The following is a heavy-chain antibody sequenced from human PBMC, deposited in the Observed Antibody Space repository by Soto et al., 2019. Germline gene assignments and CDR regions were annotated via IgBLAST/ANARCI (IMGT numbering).Heavy chain of an antibody. CDR2: ISAYNANA. J-gene: IGHJ4*02. CDR3: ARENSHFVY. V-gene: IGHV1-18*01. Sequence: QIQLLQSGAEVKKPGASVKVTCKASGYTFRNFGISWVRQAPGQGLEWMGWISAYNANANYAQKFQGRLTMTADTSTSTAYMELRRLRSDDTAVYYGARENSHFVYWGQGTLATVSS. CDR1: GYTFRNFG. D-gene: IGHD6-13*01.